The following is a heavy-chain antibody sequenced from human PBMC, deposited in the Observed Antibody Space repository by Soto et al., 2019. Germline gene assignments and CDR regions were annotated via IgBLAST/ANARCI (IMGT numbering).Heavy chain of an antibody. CDR1: GLNFITTW. CDR2: IRSKKDGETA. V-gene: IGHV3-15*07. Sequence: GGSLRLSCAASGLNFITTWMNWVRQAPGKGLEWVGHIRSKKDGETADYAAPVKGRFTISRDDSKNTVYLQMNSLKIDDTAVYFCATDSYYAIQDWGQGIPVTVSS. CDR3: ATDSYYAIQD. D-gene: IGHD3-16*01. J-gene: IGHJ4*01.